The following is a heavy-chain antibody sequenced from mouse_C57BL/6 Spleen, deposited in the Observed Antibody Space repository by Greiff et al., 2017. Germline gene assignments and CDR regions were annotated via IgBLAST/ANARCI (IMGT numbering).Heavy chain of an antibody. D-gene: IGHD2-4*01. Sequence: VQLKESGPGLVKPSQSLSLTCSVTGYSITSGYYWNWIRQFPGNKLEWMGYISYDGSNNYNPSLKNRISITRDTSKNQFFLKLNSVTTEDTATYYCATDYDYAWFAYWGQGTLVTVSA. J-gene: IGHJ3*01. CDR1: GYSITSGYY. V-gene: IGHV3-6*01. CDR2: ISYDGSN. CDR3: ATDYDYAWFAY.